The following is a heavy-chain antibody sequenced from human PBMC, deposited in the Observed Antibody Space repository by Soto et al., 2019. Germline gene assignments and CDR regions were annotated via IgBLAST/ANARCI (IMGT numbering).Heavy chain of an antibody. CDR2: ISYDGSNK. J-gene: IGHJ4*02. Sequence: QVQLVESGGGVVQPGRSLRLSCAASGFTFSSYTMHWVRQAPGKGLEWVAVISYDGSNKYYADSVKGRFTISRDNSKNTLYLQMKSLRAEDTAVYYCARDTQGEQQLVLDYWGQGTLVTVSS. CDR1: GFTFSSYT. CDR3: ARDTQGEQQLVLDY. D-gene: IGHD6-13*01. V-gene: IGHV3-30-3*01.